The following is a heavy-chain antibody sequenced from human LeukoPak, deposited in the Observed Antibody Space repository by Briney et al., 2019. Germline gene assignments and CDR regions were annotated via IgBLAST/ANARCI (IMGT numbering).Heavy chain of an antibody. CDR1: GGSISSYY. J-gene: IGHJ3*02. CDR2: IYYSGST. V-gene: IGHV4-59*08. Sequence: SETLSLTCTVSGGSISSYYWSWIRQPPGKGLEWIGYIYYSGSTNYNPSLKSRVTISVDTSKNQFSLKLSSVTAADTAVYYCARYSHLAMNAFDIWGQGTMVTVSS. CDR3: ARYSHLAMNAFDI. D-gene: IGHD1-26*01.